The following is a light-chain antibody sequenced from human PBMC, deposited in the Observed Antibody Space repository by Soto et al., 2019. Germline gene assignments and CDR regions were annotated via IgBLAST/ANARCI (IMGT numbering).Light chain of an antibody. V-gene: IGLV2-14*01. Sequence: QSVLTQPASVSGSPGQSITTSCTGTSSDVGGYNSVSWYQQHPGKAPKLILYDVTDRPSGVSYRFSGSKSGNTASLTISGLQAADEADYFCSSFTSSMTNVFGSGTRSPS. J-gene: IGLJ1*01. CDR3: SSFTSSMTNV. CDR1: SSDVGGYNS. CDR2: DVT.